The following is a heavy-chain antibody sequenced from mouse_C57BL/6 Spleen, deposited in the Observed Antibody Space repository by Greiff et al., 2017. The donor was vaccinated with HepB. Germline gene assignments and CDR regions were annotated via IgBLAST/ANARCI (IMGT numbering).Heavy chain of an antibody. CDR3: ARHLHYAMDY. V-gene: IGHV5-17*01. CDR2: ISSGSSTI. J-gene: IGHJ4*01. Sequence: LVESGGGLVKPGGSLKLSCAASGFTFSDYGMHWVRQAPEKGLEWVAYISSGSSTIYYADTVKGRFTISRDNAKNTLFLQMTSLRSEDTAMYYCARHLHYAMDYWGQGTSVTVSS. CDR1: GFTFSDYG.